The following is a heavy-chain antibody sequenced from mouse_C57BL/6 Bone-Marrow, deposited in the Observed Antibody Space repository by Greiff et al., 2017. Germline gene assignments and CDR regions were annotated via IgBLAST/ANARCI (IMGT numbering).Heavy chain of an antibody. V-gene: IGHV1-54*01. D-gene: IGHD4-1*01. CDR1: GYAFTNYL. CDR2: INPGSGGT. Sequence: QVQLQQSGAELVRPGTSVKVSCKASGYAFTNYLIEWVKQRPGQGLEWIGVINPGSGGTNYNEKFKGKATLTADKSSSTAYMQLSSLTSEDSAVYVCARRGSSGTVYCDYWGQGTTLTVSS. CDR3: ARRGSSGTVYCDY. J-gene: IGHJ2*01.